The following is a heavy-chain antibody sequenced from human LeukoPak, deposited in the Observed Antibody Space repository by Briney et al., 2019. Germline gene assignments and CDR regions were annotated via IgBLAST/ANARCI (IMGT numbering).Heavy chain of an antibody. CDR1: GGSISSYY. V-gene: IGHV4-59*01. Sequence: SETLSLTCTVSGGSISSYYWSWIRQPPGKGLEWIGYIYYSGSTNYNPSLKSRVTISVDTSKNQFSLKLSSVTAADTAVYYCASLGMVTSSFDYWGQGTLVTVSS. D-gene: IGHD5-18*01. CDR3: ASLGMVTSSFDY. CDR2: IYYSGST. J-gene: IGHJ4*02.